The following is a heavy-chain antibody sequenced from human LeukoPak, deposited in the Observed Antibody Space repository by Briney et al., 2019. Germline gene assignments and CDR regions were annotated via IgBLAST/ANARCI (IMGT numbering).Heavy chain of an antibody. CDR3: AKDYYDSSGYYDDAFDI. CDR2: ITDSGSYI. J-gene: IGHJ3*02. Sequence: PGGSLRLSCAASGFSLSCCAMSWVRQAPGKGLEWVSSITDSGSYIYYADSVKGRFTISRDNSKNTLYLQMNSLRAEDTAVHYCAKDYYDSSGYYDDAFDIWGQGTMVTVSS. CDR1: GFSLSCCA. D-gene: IGHD3-22*01. V-gene: IGHV3-23*01.